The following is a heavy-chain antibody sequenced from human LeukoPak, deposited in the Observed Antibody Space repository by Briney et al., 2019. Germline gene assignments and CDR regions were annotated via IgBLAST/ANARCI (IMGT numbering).Heavy chain of an antibody. Sequence: SETLSLTCIVSGDSISRSAYYWGWIRQPPGKGLEWIGSMYYSGRTYYNPSLKSRVTISVDTSKNQFSLRLTSVTAADTAVYYCASPKITIYGIDAFDIWGQGTMVTVSS. V-gene: IGHV4-39*07. CDR3: ASPKITIYGIDAFDI. D-gene: IGHD3-3*01. J-gene: IGHJ3*02. CDR1: GDSISRSAYY. CDR2: MYYSGRT.